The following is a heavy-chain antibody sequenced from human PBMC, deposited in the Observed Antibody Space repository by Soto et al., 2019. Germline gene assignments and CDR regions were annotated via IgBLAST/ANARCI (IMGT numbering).Heavy chain of an antibody. CDR2: ISSSGSTI. CDR3: ARDPTGYGDPGEDYYYYYMDV. CDR1: GFTFSDYY. Sequence: PGGSLRLSCAASGFTFSDYYMSWIRQAPGKGLEWVSYISSSGSTIYYADSVKGRFTISRDNAKNSLYLQMNSLRAEDTAVYYCARDPTGYGDPGEDYYYYYMDVWGKGTTVTVSS. J-gene: IGHJ6*03. V-gene: IGHV3-11*01. D-gene: IGHD4-17*01.